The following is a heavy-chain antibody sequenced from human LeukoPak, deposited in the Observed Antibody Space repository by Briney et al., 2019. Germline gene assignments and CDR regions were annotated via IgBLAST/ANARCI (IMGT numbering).Heavy chain of an antibody. CDR1: GFTFSGSA. Sequence: GGSLKLSCAASGFTFSGSAMHWVRQASGKGLEWVGRIRSKANSYASAYAASVKGRFTISRDDSKNTAYLQMNSLKTEDTAVYYCTTAYGSVDDRGQGTLVTVGS. CDR3: TTAYGSVDD. V-gene: IGHV3-73*01. J-gene: IGHJ4*02. D-gene: IGHD3-10*01. CDR2: IRSKANSYAS.